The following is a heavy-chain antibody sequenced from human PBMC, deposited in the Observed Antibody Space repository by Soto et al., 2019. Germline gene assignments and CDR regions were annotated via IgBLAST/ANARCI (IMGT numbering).Heavy chain of an antibody. Sequence: GGSLRLSCAASGFTFSNYEMNWVRQAPGKGLEWVSYISSGGSSTDYADSVRGRFTVSRDSAKNSLSLQLNSLRVEDTAVYFCARALHDSGYPFDYWGQGTLVTVS. CDR2: ISSGGSST. CDR3: ARALHDSGYPFDY. V-gene: IGHV3-48*03. D-gene: IGHD3-22*01. CDR1: GFTFSNYE. J-gene: IGHJ4*02.